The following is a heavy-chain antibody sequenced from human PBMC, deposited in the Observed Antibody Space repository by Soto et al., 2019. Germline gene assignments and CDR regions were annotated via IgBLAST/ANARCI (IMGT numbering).Heavy chain of an antibody. D-gene: IGHD3-10*01. CDR1: AFTFGSHT. J-gene: IGHJ4*02. V-gene: IGHV3-21*01. CDR3: AREVQPGVRREYDY. Sequence: EAHLVESGGGLVKPGGSLRLSCEASAFTFGSHTMNWVRQAPGKGLEWVSSINIRNTRTFYADSVKGRFTISRDNARNLLYLQMDSLRAEDTAVYYCAREVQPGVRREYDYWGQGTLVTVSS. CDR2: INIRNTRT.